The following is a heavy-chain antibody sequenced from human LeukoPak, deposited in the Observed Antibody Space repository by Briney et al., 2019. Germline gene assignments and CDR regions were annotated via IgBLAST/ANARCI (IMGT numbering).Heavy chain of an antibody. CDR3: ARGPAANSGNYYVGDY. Sequence: GGSLRLSCAASGFTFSSYGMHWVRQAPGKGLEWVAFIRYDGSNKYYADSVKGRFTISRDNAKNTLYLQMSSLRAEDTAAYYCARGPAANSGNYYVGDYWGQGTLVTVSS. V-gene: IGHV3-30*02. CDR1: GFTFSSYG. J-gene: IGHJ4*02. D-gene: IGHD1-26*01. CDR2: IRYDGSNK.